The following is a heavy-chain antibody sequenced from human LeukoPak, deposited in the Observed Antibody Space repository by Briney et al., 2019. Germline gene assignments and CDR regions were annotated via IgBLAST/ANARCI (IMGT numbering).Heavy chain of an antibody. D-gene: IGHD3-3*01. CDR1: GGSFSGYY. V-gene: IGHV4-34*01. J-gene: IGHJ4*02. CDR2: INHSGST. Sequence: KPSETLSLTCAVYGGSFSGYYWSWIRQPPGKGLEWIGEINHSGSTNYNPSLKSRVTISVDTSKNRFSLKLSSVTAANTAVYYCASLRERSYYARGFDYWGQGTLVTVSS. CDR3: ASLRERSYYARGFDY.